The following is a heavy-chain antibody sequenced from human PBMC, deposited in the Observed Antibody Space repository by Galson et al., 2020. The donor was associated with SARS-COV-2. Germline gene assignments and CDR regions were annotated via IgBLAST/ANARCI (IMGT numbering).Heavy chain of an antibody. V-gene: IGHV4-39*01. CDR3: ARHEGAGQQLVQHYYYYGIVV. Sequence: SETLSLTCTVSGGSISSSSYYWGWIRQPPGKGLEWIGSIYYSGSTYYNPSLKSRVTISVDTSKNQFSMKLSSVTAADTAVYYCARHEGAGQQLVQHYYYYGIVVWGQGTTVTVSS. D-gene: IGHD6-13*01. CDR2: IYYSGST. J-gene: IGHJ6*02. CDR1: GGSISSSSYY.